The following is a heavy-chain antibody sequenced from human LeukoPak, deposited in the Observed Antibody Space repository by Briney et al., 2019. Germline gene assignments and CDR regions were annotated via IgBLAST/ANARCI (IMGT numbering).Heavy chain of an antibody. Sequence: SETLSLTCSVSGGSISTSNYLWAWIRQPPGKGLEWIGSVYYGGSTQYNPALQSRVTISIDTSKNQFSLNLNSVTAADTAVYYCARHDRYFYDGSGHITLSFFDYWGQGTLVTVSP. CDR2: VYYGGST. J-gene: IGHJ4*02. CDR3: ARHDRYFYDGSGHITLSFFDY. D-gene: IGHD3-22*01. V-gene: IGHV4-39*01. CDR1: GGSISTSNYL.